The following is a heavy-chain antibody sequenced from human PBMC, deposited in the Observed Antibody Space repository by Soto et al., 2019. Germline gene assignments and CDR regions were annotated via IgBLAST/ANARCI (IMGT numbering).Heavy chain of an antibody. J-gene: IGHJ3*02. CDR2: ISSSSSYI. D-gene: IGHD6-6*01. Sequence: GGSLRLSCAASGFTFSSYSMNWVRQAPGKGLEWVSSISSSSSYIYYADSVKGRFTISRDKAKNSLYLQMNSLRAEDTAVYYCARERNEEYSSSSVAFDIWGQGTMVTVSS. CDR1: GFTFSSYS. CDR3: ARERNEEYSSSSVAFDI. V-gene: IGHV3-21*01.